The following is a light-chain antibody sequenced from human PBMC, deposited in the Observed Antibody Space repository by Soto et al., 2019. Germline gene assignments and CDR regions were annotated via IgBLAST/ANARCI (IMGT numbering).Light chain of an antibody. CDR1: QSILYRSNNRSY. CDR2: WAS. CDR3: NNNGSTPWK. J-gene: IGKJ1*01. Sequence: DIVMTQSPDSLAVSLGERATINCKSSQSILYRSNNRSYIAWYQHKPGHPTNLLIYWASYRETRVPARFNGNGSGTKFTLTIISLRAEDVTVYYCNNNGSTPWKFGRVTKVEI. V-gene: IGKV4-1*01.